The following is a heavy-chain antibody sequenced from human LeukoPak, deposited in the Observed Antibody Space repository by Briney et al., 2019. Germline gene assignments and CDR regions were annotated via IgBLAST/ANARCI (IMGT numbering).Heavy chain of an antibody. V-gene: IGHV3-33*08. CDR1: GFTFDDYA. J-gene: IGHJ4*02. CDR3: ARDSMVRGHYFDY. CDR2: IWYDGSNK. D-gene: IGHD3-10*01. Sequence: GGSLRLSCAASGFTFDDYAMSWVRQAPGKGLEWVAVIWYDGSNKYYADSVKGRFTISRDNSKNTLYLQMNSLRAEDTAVYYCARDSMVRGHYFDYWGQGTLVTVSS.